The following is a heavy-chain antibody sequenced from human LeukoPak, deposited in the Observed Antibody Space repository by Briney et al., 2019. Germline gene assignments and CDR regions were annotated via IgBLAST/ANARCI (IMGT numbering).Heavy chain of an antibody. D-gene: IGHD2-15*01. CDR1: AFPSTVTFNSYG. Sequence: GGSLRPSCAAPAFPSTVTFNSYGVNWVRQAPGRGLEWVALILSDGNTDYYTDSVKGRFTVSRDDSKNTVYLQLSSLRPGDTAVYYCVNDAPLLQSNWGQGSQVTVSS. CDR3: VNDAPLLQSN. V-gene: IGHV3-30*02. CDR2: ILSDGNTD. J-gene: IGHJ4*02.